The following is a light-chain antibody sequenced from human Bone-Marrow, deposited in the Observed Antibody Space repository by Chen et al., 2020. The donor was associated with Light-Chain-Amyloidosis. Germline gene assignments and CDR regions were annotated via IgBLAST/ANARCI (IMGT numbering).Light chain of an antibody. CDR1: ALPKHY. V-gene: IGLV3-25*03. J-gene: IGLJ3*02. Sequence: SYELTQPPSVSVSPGQTARITCSGDALPKHYVYWLQQKRGQAPVLVMYKDNERTSGSPERFSGSSSGTTVTLTISRVQTEDEADYYCQSTDSTATYGVFGGGTQLTVL. CDR2: KDN. CDR3: QSTDSTATYGV.